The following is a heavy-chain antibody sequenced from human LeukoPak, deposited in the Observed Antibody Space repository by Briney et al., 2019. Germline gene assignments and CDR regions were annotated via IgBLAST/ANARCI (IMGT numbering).Heavy chain of an antibody. CDR2: IKSKTVGGTT. D-gene: IGHD3-10*01. V-gene: IGHV3-15*05. Sequence: PGGSLRLSCAASGFTFSNAWMTWVRQAPGKGLEWVGSIKSKTVGGTTDYAAPVKGRFTISRDDSENTLYLQMNSLKTEDTAVYYCTTTAGGYTSGTPDYWGQGTLVTVSS. CDR3: TTTAGGYTSGTPDY. J-gene: IGHJ4*02. CDR1: GFTFSNAW.